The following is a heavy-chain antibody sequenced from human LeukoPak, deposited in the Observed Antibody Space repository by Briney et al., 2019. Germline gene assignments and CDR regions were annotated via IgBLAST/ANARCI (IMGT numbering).Heavy chain of an antibody. D-gene: IGHD1-26*01. CDR1: GGSISSSNW. CDR2: IYHSGST. Sequence: SETPSLTCVVSGGSISSSNWWSWVRQPPGKGLEWIGEIYHSGSTNYNPSLESRVSISLDKSKNQFSLRVTSVTAADTAVYYCARDLRRVGATKYFDSWGQGTLVTVSS. CDR3: ARDLRRVGATKYFDS. J-gene: IGHJ4*02. V-gene: IGHV4-4*02.